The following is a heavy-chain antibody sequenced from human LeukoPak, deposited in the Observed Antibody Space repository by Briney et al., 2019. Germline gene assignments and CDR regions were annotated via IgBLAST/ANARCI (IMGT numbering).Heavy chain of an antibody. CDR2: INRNSGGT. CDR3: ARGTITIFGVVFTENWFDP. D-gene: IGHD3-3*01. Sequence: ASVKVSCKASGYTFTGYYMHWVRQAPGQGLEWMGWINRNSGGTNYAQKFQGRVTMTRDTSISTAYMELSRLRSDDTAVYYCARGTITIFGVVFTENWFDPWGQGTLVTVSS. V-gene: IGHV1-2*02. CDR1: GYTFTGYY. J-gene: IGHJ5*02.